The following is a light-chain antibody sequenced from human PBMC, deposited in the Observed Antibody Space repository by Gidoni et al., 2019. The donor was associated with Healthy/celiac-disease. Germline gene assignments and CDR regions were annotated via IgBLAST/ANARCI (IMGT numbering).Light chain of an antibody. CDR2: GAS. CDR3: QQYGSSPYT. J-gene: IGKJ2*01. CDR1: QSVRSSY. Sequence: EIVLTHSPGTLSLSPGERATLSCSASQSVRSSYLAWYQQKPGQAPRLLIYGASSRATGIPDRFSGSGSGTDFTLTISRLEPEDFAVYYCQQYGSSPYTFGQGTKLEIK. V-gene: IGKV3-20*01.